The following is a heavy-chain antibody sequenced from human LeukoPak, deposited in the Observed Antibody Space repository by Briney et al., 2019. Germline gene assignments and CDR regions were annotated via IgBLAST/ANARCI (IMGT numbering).Heavy chain of an antibody. D-gene: IGHD3-16*02. V-gene: IGHV3-23*01. J-gene: IGHJ4*02. Sequence: GGSLRLSCAASGFTFSSYAMSWVRQAPGKGLEWVSAISGSGGSTYYADSVKGRFTISRDNSKHTLYLQMSSLRTEDTGVYYCAKDLMITFGGFIVMPGGDYWGQGTLVTVSS. CDR2: ISGSGGST. CDR3: AKDLMITFGGFIVMPGGDY. CDR1: GFTFSSYA.